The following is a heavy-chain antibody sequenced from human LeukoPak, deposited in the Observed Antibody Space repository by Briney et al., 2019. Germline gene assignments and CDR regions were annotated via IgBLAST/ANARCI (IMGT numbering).Heavy chain of an antibody. V-gene: IGHV4-39*01. CDR2: ISYSGST. CDR1: GGSISSSSSSYH. Sequence: SETLSLTVSGGSISSSSSSYHWGWIRQPPGKGLEWIGSISYSGSTYYNPSLKSRVTISVDTSKNQFPLNPSSVAAADTAVYFCASDDYWGQGTLVTVSS. CDR3: ASDDY. J-gene: IGHJ4*02.